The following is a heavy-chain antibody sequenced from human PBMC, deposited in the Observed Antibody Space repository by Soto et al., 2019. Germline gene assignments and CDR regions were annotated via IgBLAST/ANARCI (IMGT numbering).Heavy chain of an antibody. CDR3: AREAQAFVAFDI. Sequence: SVKVSCKASGGTFSSYAISWVRQAPGQGLEWMGGIIPIFGTANYAQKFQGRVTITADKSTSTAYMELSSLRSEDTAVYYCAREAQAFVAFDIWGQGTMVTVSS. V-gene: IGHV1-69*06. CDR2: IIPIFGTA. CDR1: GGTFSSYA. D-gene: IGHD3-16*01. J-gene: IGHJ3*02.